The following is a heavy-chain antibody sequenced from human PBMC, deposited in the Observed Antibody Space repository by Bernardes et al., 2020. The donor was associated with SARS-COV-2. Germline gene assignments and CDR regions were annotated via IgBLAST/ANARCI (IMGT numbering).Heavy chain of an antibody. V-gene: IGHV5-51*01. Sequence: GESLKISCKASGYSFTNYWIGWVRQMPGKGLEWMGIIYPGDSESRYSPSFQGQVTISADKSMNTAYMDLSSLRSEDTAVYYCATGAPTYFYDTGGYYRLNYWGQGALVNVSS. CDR3: ATGAPTYFYDTGGYYRLNY. CDR2: IYPGDSES. CDR1: GYSFTNYW. D-gene: IGHD3-22*01. J-gene: IGHJ4*02.